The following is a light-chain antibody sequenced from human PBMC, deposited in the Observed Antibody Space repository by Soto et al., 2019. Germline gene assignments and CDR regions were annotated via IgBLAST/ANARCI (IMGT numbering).Light chain of an antibody. J-gene: IGKJ1*01. V-gene: IGKV3-15*01. CDR3: QQYNNWPPWT. CDR2: GAS. CDR1: QSVSTN. Sequence: EIVMMQSPATLSVSPGERATLSCRASQSVSTNLAWYQQKPGQAPRLLFYGASTRATGIPARFSGSGSGTEFTLTISSLQSEDFAVYYCQQYNNWPPWTFGQGTKVEIK.